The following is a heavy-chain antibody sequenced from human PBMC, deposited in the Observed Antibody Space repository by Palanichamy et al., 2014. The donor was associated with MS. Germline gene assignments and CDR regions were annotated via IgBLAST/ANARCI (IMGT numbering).Heavy chain of an antibody. Sequence: EVQLLESGGGLVQPGGSLRLSCAASGFTFNSYAMSWVRQGPGKGLEWVSTISSGGGGTYYSDSVKGRFAISRDHSKNTVYLQMNSLRVEDTALYYCAKGEYTYGFLFDHWGQGTLVTVSS. CDR3: AKGEYTYGFLFDH. CDR1: GFTFNSYA. CDR2: ISSGGGGT. V-gene: IGHV3-23*01. D-gene: IGHD5-18*01. J-gene: IGHJ4*02.